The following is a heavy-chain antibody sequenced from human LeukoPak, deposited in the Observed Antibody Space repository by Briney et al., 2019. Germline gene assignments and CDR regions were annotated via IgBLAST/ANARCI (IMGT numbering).Heavy chain of an antibody. D-gene: IGHD3-10*01. V-gene: IGHV4-61*05. CDR2: IYYSGST. J-gene: IGHJ6*04. CDR3: ARAYTMVRGDV. CDR1: GYSISSGYY. Sequence: SETLSLTCTVSGYSISSGYYWGWIRQPPGKGLEWIGYIYYSGSTNYNPSLKSRVTVSVDTSKNQFSLKLSSVTAADTAVYYCARAYTMVRGDVWGKGTTVTVSS.